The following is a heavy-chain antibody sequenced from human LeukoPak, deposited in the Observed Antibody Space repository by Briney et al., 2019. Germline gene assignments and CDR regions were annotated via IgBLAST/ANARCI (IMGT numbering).Heavy chain of an antibody. D-gene: IGHD1-26*01. J-gene: IGHJ4*02. CDR2: VYSCCNI. CDR1: GLTFSRYT. V-gene: IGHV3-21*04. CDR3: AKDRHISVRYYEVQE. Sequence: AGSLTLSCPASGLTFSRYTMNWLRQAPGKGLEWVASVYSCCNICEKYSVNGRFNIHRANAKTSQYFQMNSRRAEVTAVYYCAKDRHISVRYYEVQEWGQGTLVSVSS.